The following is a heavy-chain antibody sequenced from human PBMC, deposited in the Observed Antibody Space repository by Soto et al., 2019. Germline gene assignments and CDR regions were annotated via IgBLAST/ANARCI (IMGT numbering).Heavy chain of an antibody. Sequence: QAHLQQWGAGVLKPSETLSLTCGVYGESCSGYYCSWTRQPPGKGLEWIGEIHPSGSTYYNPSLRTRLTLSLETSNNQFSLKLTSVTAADTAVYYRARGEDDSKVGRTWGQGTLVTVSS. D-gene: IGHD1-26*01. J-gene: IGHJ5*02. V-gene: IGHV4-34*02. CDR1: GESCSGYY. CDR3: ARGEDDSKVGRT. CDR2: IHPSGST.